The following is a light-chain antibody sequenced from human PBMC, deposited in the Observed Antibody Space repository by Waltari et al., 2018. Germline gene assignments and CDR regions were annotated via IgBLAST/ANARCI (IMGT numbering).Light chain of an antibody. J-gene: IGLJ1*01. CDR2: DVS. V-gene: IGLV2-14*01. CDR1: SSDVGGYNY. CDR3: SSYTSSSIFYV. Sequence: QSALTQPASVSGSPGQSLTISCTGTSSDVGGYNYVSWYQQPPGKAPKLMIYDVSKRPSGVSNRFSGSKSGNTASLTISGLQAEDEADYYCSSYTSSSIFYVFGTGTKVTVL.